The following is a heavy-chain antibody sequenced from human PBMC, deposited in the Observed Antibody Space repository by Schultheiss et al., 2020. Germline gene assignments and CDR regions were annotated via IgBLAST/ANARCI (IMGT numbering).Heavy chain of an antibody. CDR1: GFTFSDYY. Sequence: GSLRLSCAVSGFTFSDYYMSWIRQAPGKGLEWVAVISYDGSNEFYADSVKGRFTISRDNAKNSLYLQMNSLRAEDTAVYYCTTGLSGDYASDAFDIWGQGTMVTVSS. CDR2: ISYDGSNE. CDR3: TTGLSGDYASDAFDI. J-gene: IGHJ3*02. V-gene: IGHV3-30*03. D-gene: IGHD4-17*01.